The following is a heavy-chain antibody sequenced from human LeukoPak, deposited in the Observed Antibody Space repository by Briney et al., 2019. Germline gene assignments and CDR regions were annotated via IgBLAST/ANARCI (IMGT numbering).Heavy chain of an antibody. Sequence: GGSLRLSCAASGFTFSTYSMSWVRQAPGKGLEWVANIKQDGSEKYSVDSVKGRFTISRDNAKNSLYLQMNSLRAEDTAVYYCARVWGSYGPYWYFDLWGRGTLVTVSS. CDR1: GFTFSTYS. J-gene: IGHJ2*01. CDR2: IKQDGSEK. D-gene: IGHD3-16*01. CDR3: ARVWGSYGPYWYFDL. V-gene: IGHV3-7*01.